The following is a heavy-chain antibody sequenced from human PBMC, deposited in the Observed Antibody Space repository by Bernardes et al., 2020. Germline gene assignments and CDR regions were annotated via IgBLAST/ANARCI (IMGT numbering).Heavy chain of an antibody. J-gene: IGHJ6*03. CDR2: IDWDDDK. D-gene: IGHD3-3*01. V-gene: IGHV2-70*04. CDR3: ARMRTRSYDFWNYMDV. Sequence: SGPTLVKPTQTLTLTCTFSGFSLSTSGMRVSWIRQPPGKALEWLARIDWDDDKFYSTSLKTRLTISKDTSKNQVVLTMTNMDPVDTATYYCARMRTRSYDFWNYMDVWGKGTTVTGSS. CDR1: GFSLSTSGMR.